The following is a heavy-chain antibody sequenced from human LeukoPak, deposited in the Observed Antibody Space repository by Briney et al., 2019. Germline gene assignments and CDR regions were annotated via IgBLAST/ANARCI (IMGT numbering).Heavy chain of an antibody. V-gene: IGHV3-23*01. CDR1: GFTFSTYT. CDR2: IGNNGGGI. Sequence: GGSLRLSCAASGFTFSTYTMYWVRHPPGKSLEWVSIIGNNGGGIHYADSVKGRFTISRDNFKNALYLQMNSLKVEDTAVYYCAIDPNWGTHSWGQGVLVTVSS. CDR3: AIDPNWGTHS. D-gene: IGHD7-27*01. J-gene: IGHJ4*02.